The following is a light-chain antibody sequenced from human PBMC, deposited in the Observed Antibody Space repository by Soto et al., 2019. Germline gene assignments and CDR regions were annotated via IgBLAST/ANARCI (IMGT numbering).Light chain of an antibody. CDR2: GAS. Sequence: EIVMTQSPATLSVSPGERATLSCRASQSVSSNLAWSQQKPGQAPRLLIYGASTRATGIPARFSGSGSGTEFTLTISSLQSEDFAVYYCHHYNNWPPWTFGQGTKVEIK. CDR1: QSVSSN. V-gene: IGKV3-15*01. J-gene: IGKJ1*01. CDR3: HHYNNWPPWT.